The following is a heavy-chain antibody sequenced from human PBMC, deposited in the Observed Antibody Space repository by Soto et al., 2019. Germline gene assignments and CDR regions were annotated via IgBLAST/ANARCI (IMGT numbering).Heavy chain of an antibody. D-gene: IGHD4-4*01. Sequence: XSVKVSCKASGYTFTSYYMHWVRQAPGQGLEWMGIINPSGGSTSYAQKFQGRVTMTRDTSTSTVYMELSSLRSEDTAVYYCASETALTNSMVVWGQGTTVTVSS. CDR1: GYTFTSYY. CDR3: ASETALTNSMVV. J-gene: IGHJ6*02. V-gene: IGHV1-46*01. CDR2: INPSGGST.